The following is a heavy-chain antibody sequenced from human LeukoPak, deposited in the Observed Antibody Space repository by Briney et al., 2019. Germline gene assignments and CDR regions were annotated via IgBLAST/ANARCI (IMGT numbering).Heavy chain of an antibody. D-gene: IGHD3-16*01. J-gene: IGHJ6*03. V-gene: IGHV5-51*01. CDR3: ARGGNYDYYCFFMDV. CDR2: IYPDDSDT. Sequence: AESLKISCQGPGYKVTNYWIAWVRQMPAKGLEWMGSIYPDDSDTRYSPSFQGQVIISADRSSSSAYLQWSSLKASDTAMYFCARGGNYDYYCFFMDVWGKGTTVTVS. CDR1: GYKVTNYW.